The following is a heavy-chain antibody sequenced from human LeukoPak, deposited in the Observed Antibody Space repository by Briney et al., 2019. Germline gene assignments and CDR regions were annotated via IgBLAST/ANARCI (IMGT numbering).Heavy chain of an antibody. J-gene: IGHJ5*02. CDR1: GYTFTIYY. V-gene: IGHV1-46*01. CDR2: INPSGGST. Sequence: ASVKVSYKASGYTFTIYYVHWVRQAPGQGLEWMGIINPSGGSTSYAQKFQGRVTMTRDTSTSTVYMELSSLRSEDTAVYYCARGWVRGNWFDPWGQGTLVTVSS. CDR3: ARGWVRGNWFDP. D-gene: IGHD3-16*01.